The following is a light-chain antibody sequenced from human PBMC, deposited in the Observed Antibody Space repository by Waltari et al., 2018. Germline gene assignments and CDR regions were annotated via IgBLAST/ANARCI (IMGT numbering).Light chain of an antibody. V-gene: IGLV1-44*01. Sequence: QSVLTQPPSASGTPGQRVPISCSGSSSTIGSHNVNWYQKVPGKAPKLLIYSTNQRPSGVPDRFSGSKSGTSASLAISGLQSEDEAKYYCAAWDDSLNGLFGGGTKLTVL. CDR2: STN. J-gene: IGLJ2*01. CDR1: SSTIGSHN. CDR3: AAWDDSLNGL.